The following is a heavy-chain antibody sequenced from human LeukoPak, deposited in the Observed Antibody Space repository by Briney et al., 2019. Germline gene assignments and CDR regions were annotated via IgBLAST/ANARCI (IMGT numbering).Heavy chain of an antibody. CDR1: GFTVSTNY. CDR2: IYSGDTT. Sequence: GGSLRLSCAASGFTVSTNYMSGVRQAPGKGLEWVSVIYSGDTTFYADSVRGRFTISRDNSKNTMYLQMNSLRAEDTAVYYCASILRSSSGYYFDYWGQGTLVTVSS. D-gene: IGHD3-10*01. CDR3: ASILRSSSGYYFDY. V-gene: IGHV3-66*01. J-gene: IGHJ4*02.